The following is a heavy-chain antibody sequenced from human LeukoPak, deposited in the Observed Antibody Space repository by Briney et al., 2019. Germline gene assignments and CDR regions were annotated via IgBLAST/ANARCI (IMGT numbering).Heavy chain of an antibody. Sequence: GGSLRLSCTASGFAFSGYSMNWLRQAPGKGLEWVSSFGTRSTSVYHAGSVKGRFAISRDNAKNSLYLQMNSLRAEDTALYYCAREVSEGFDFWGQGTLVTVSS. V-gene: IGHV3-21*01. CDR3: AREVSEGFDF. J-gene: IGHJ4*02. CDR1: GFAFSGYS. D-gene: IGHD3-22*01. CDR2: FGTRSTSV.